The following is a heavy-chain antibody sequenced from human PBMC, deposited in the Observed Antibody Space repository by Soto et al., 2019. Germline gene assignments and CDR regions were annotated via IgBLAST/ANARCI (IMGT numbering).Heavy chain of an antibody. D-gene: IGHD5-12*01. CDR1: GFTFINYA. CDR2: VSGGGDTT. J-gene: IGHJ2*01. Sequence: EVQLLESGGGLVQPGGSLRLSCEGSGFTFINYAMNWVRQAPGKGLEWVSAVSGGGDTTFYADSVKGRFTISRDNSKNTGGRKINSRGADTTAVYNCARKVPGLTSPPITGNFISWGRGTLLTASP. CDR3: ARKVPGLTSPPITGNFIS. V-gene: IGHV3-23*01.